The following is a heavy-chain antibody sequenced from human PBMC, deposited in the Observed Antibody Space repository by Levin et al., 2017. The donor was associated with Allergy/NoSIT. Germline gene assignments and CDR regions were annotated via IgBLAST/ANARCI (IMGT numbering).Heavy chain of an antibody. Sequence: GESLKISCAASGFTFSSYSMNWVRQAPGKGLEWVSSISSSSSYIYYADSVKGRFTISRDNAKNSLYLQMNSLRAEDTAVYYCARGDYGSGNYYYYGMDVWGQGTTVTVSS. V-gene: IGHV3-21*01. CDR1: GFTFSSYS. J-gene: IGHJ6*02. CDR3: ARGDYGSGNYYYYGMDV. D-gene: IGHD3-10*01. CDR2: ISSSSSYI.